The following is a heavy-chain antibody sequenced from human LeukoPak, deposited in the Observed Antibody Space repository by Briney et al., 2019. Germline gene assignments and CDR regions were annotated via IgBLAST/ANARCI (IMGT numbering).Heavy chain of an antibody. Sequence: ASVKVSCKASRGTFSSYAISWVRQAPAQGLEWMGGIIPIFGTANYAQKFQGRVTITTHESTSTAYMELSSLRSEDTAVYYCARDFLLYSSSRPLWWFDPWGQGTLVTVSS. D-gene: IGHD6-6*01. CDR1: RGTFSSYA. V-gene: IGHV1-69*05. CDR2: IIPIFGTA. J-gene: IGHJ5*02. CDR3: ARDFLLYSSSRPLWWFDP.